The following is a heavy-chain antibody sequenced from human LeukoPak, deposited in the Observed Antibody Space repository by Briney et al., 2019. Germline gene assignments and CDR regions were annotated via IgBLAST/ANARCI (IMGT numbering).Heavy chain of an antibody. J-gene: IGHJ5*02. CDR2: VAPNSGNT. D-gene: IGHD6-13*01. V-gene: IGHV1-8*01. Sequence: GASVKVSYKACGYTFLSYYIHWVRQATGQERDGMGWVAPNSGNTGYAQKFQGRVPMTRNTSISTAYMELSSLRSEDTAVYYCARVIIAAAGRNWFDPWGQGTLVTVSS. CDR3: ARVIIAAAGRNWFDP. CDR1: GYTFLSYY.